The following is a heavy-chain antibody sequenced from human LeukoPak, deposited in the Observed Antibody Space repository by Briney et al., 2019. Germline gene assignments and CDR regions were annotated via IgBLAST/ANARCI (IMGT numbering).Heavy chain of an antibody. CDR3: ARGANPVVTNLGPFDY. D-gene: IGHD4-23*01. CDR2: INHSGST. V-gene: IGHV4-34*01. Sequence: PSETLSLTCAVYGGSFSGYYWSWIPQPPGKGLEWIGEINHSGSTNSNPSLKSRVTISVDTSKNQFSLKLSSVTAADTAVYYCARGANPVVTNLGPFDYWGQGTLVTVSS. J-gene: IGHJ4*02. CDR1: GGSFSGYY.